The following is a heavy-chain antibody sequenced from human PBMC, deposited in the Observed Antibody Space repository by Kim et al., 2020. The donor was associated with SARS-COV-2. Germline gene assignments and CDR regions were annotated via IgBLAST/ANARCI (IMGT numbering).Heavy chain of an antibody. CDR3: ARTFYGGYELAY. Sequence: SETLSLTCTVSGGSINSGGQFWTWIRQHPGKAPEWIGFVFYTGGTFYNPSLKSRVTISIDTSKSEFSLNLKSVTAADTAVYYCARTFYGGYELAYWGQGTPVTVSS. CDR1: GGSINSGGQF. D-gene: IGHD4-17*01. J-gene: IGHJ4*02. CDR2: VFYTGGT. V-gene: IGHV4-31*03.